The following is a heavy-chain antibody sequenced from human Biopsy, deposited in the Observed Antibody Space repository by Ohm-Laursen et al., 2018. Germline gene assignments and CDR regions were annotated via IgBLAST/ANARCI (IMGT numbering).Heavy chain of an antibody. D-gene: IGHD1-26*01. V-gene: IGHV4-59*08. Sequence: GTLSLTCTVSGGPISSYYWSWIRQPPGKGLEWIGYIYYTGSTNYNLSLKSRVTISVDTSMNHLSLRLTSVTAADTAVYYCARHAPSYSGSYWRYFDLWGRGTLVTVSS. CDR1: GGPISSYY. CDR3: ARHAPSYSGSYWRYFDL. CDR2: IYYTGST. J-gene: IGHJ2*01.